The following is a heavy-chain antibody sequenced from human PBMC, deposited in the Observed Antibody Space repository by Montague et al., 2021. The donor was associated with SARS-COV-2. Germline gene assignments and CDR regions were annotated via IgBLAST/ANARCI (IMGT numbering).Heavy chain of an antibody. CDR2: TYYRSKWYN. V-gene: IGHV6-1*01. D-gene: IGHD5-18*01. J-gene: IGHJ6*04. Sequence: CAISGDSVSSNSAAWNWIRQSPSRGLEWLGRTYYRSKWYNDYAVSVKSRITINPDTSKNQFSLQLNSVTPEDTAVYYCARDTRIQLWFDRDYYYGMDVWGKGTTVTVSP. CDR3: ARDTRIQLWFDRDYYYGMDV. CDR1: GDSVSSNSAA.